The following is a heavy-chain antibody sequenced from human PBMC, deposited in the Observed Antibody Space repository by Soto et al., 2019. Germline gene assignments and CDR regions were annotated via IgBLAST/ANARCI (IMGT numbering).Heavy chain of an antibody. J-gene: IGHJ4*02. V-gene: IGHV3-30*04. Sequence: GGSLRLSCAASGFAFNTYSMHWVRQSPVKGLEWVAVISYDGSSKSYADSVKGRLSISRDNSENTLYLQMNGLRDEDTAVYYCARAGTAGYYLAYWGQGSLVTVSS. D-gene: IGHD2-2*03. CDR2: ISYDGSSK. CDR3: ARAGTAGYYLAY. CDR1: GFAFNTYS.